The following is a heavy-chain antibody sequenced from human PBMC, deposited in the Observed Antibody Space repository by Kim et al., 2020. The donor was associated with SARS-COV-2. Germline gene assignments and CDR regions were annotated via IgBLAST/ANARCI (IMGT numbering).Heavy chain of an antibody. J-gene: IGHJ3*02. D-gene: IGHD3-10*01. CDR2: ISSGSGTI. Sequence: GGSLRLSCAASGFTFSSYNMDWVRQAPGKGLEWVSYISSGSGTIYYADSVKGRFTISRDNAKNSLYLQMNSLRDEDTAVYYCARGVRGVISGFDIWGQGTMVTVSS. CDR3: ARGVRGVISGFDI. V-gene: IGHV3-48*02. CDR1: GFTFSSYN.